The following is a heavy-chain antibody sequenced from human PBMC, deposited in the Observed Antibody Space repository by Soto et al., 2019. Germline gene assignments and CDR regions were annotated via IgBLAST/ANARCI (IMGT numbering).Heavy chain of an antibody. Sequence: QVQLQESGPGLVKPSQTLSLTCTVSGGSISSGGYYWSWIRQHPRKGLEWIGYIYYSGSTYYNPSLKSRVTISVDPSKNRFSLKLSSVTAADTAVYYGARGKGVIILSAFDYWGQGTLVTVSS. J-gene: IGHJ4*02. CDR1: GGSISSGGYY. CDR2: IYYSGST. V-gene: IGHV4-31*03. D-gene: IGHD3-10*01. CDR3: ARGKGVIILSAFDY.